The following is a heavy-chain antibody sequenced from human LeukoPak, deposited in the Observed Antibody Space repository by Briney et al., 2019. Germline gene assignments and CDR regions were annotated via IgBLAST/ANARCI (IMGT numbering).Heavy chain of an antibody. CDR3: GLIGMDTDY. CDR2: VNPNSGGT. CDR1: GYTFTDYY. V-gene: IGHV1-2*02. D-gene: IGHD1-14*01. J-gene: IGHJ4*02. Sequence: ASVKVSCKASGYTFTDYYIHWVRQAPGQGLEWMGWVNPNSGGTNYAQKFQGRVTMTRDMSTSTVYMELSSLRSEDTAVYYCGLIGMDTDYWGQGTLVTVSS.